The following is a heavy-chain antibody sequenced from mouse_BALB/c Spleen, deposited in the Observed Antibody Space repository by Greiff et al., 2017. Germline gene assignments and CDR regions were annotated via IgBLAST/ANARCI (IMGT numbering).Heavy chain of an antibody. Sequence: EVKVEESGPGLVKPSQTVSLTCTVTGISITTGNYRWSWIRQFPGNKLEWIGYIYYSGTITYNPSLTSRTTITRDTSKNQFFLEMNSLTAEDTATYYCARDRGRSAMDYWGQGTSVTVSS. J-gene: IGHJ4*01. CDR2: IYYSGTI. V-gene: IGHV3-5*02. CDR1: GISITTGNYR. CDR3: ARDRGRSAMDY.